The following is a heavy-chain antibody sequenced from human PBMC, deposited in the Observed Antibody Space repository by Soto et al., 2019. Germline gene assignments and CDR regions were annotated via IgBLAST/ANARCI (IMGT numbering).Heavy chain of an antibody. CDR2: IYYSGIM. Sequence: SETLSLACTVSGGSISSGGYYWSWIRQHPGKGLEWIGYIYYSGIMYYNPCLKSRLTLSVDTSKNQFSLKLSSVTAADTAVYYCARDMFKVGYGGNAGYFDLWGRGTLVTVSS. V-gene: IGHV4-31*03. D-gene: IGHD4-17*01. CDR3: ARDMFKVGYGGNAGYFDL. CDR1: GGSISSGGYY. J-gene: IGHJ2*01.